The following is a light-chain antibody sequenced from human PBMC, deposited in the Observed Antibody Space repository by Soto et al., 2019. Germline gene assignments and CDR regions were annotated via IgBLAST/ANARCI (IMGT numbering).Light chain of an antibody. V-gene: IGKV3-20*01. Sequence: IVLTQSPGTLSLSLGDRATLSCRASQSVSRSYLGWYQQKPGQAPRLLMYGAAIRAAGAPDRFSGGGSGTEFTLTTSELEPEYFTEYYSYHAKTFGRGTKVDIK. CDR2: GAA. J-gene: IGKJ1*01. CDR3: YHAKT. CDR1: QSVSRSY.